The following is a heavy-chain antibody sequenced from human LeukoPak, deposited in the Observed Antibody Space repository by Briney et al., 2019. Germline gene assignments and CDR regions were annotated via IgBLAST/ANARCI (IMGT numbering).Heavy chain of an antibody. V-gene: IGHV3-23*01. CDR3: AKARYCSGGSCYSDY. CDR2: ISGSGGST. Sequence: GGSLRLSCAASGFTFSSYAMSWIRQAPGKGLEWVSGISGSGGSTYYADSVKGRFTISRDNSKNTLYLQMNSLRAEDTAVYYCAKARYCSGGSCYSDYWGQETLVTVFS. J-gene: IGHJ4*02. D-gene: IGHD2-15*01. CDR1: GFTFSSYA.